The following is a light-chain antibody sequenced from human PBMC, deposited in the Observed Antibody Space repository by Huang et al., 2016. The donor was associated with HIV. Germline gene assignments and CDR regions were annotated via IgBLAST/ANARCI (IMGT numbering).Light chain of an antibody. CDR1: QSLLHRNVNNY. Sequence: DIVMTQSPLSLSVTPGEPASISCRSSQSLLHRNVNNYLDWYLQKPGQSPQLLMYVAYSRASGIPDRFNGSGSGTDFTLKISRVEAEDVGVYYGMQALQTPLTFGGGTKVEVK. V-gene: IGKV2-28*01. CDR3: MQALQTPLT. CDR2: VAY. J-gene: IGKJ4*01.